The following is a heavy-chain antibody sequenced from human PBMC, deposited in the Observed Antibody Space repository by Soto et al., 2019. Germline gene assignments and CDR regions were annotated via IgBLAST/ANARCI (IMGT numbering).Heavy chain of an antibody. CDR1: GYNFNSHS. Sequence: QVQLGQSGTESMQPGATVKVSCKGSGYNFNSHSITWLRKDPGQGLEWMGWINPNTGNPTSEQGFTRLFVFSVDTFVSTVYLQIFSLKADDSPVYYCARNRASLSIDYRGQGTLVTVSS. V-gene: IGHV7-4-1*01. D-gene: IGHD6-6*01. CDR3: ARNRASLSIDY. CDR2: INPNTGNP. J-gene: IGHJ4*02.